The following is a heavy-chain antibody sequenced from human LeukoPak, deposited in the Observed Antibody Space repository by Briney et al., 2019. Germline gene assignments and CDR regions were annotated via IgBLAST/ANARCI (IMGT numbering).Heavy chain of an antibody. CDR3: ARDGRSSSPGGAFDI. J-gene: IGHJ3*02. D-gene: IGHD6-13*01. CDR1: GFTFSSYA. V-gene: IGHV3-30-3*01. Sequence: GGSLRLSCAASGFTFSSYAMHWVRQAPGKGLEWVAVISYDGSNKYYADSVKGRFTISRDNSKNTLYLQMNSLRAEDTAVYYCARDGRSSSPGGAFDIWGQGTMVTVSS. CDR2: ISYDGSNK.